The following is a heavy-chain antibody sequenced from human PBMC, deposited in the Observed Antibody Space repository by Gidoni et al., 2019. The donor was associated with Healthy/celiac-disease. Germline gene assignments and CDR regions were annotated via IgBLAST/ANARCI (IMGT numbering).Heavy chain of an antibody. J-gene: IGHJ4*02. D-gene: IGHD2-21*02. CDR3: AGGVTGSRVSAVSFDY. Sequence: QVQLVQSVAVVKKPRASVKDSCSASGYPLTSYYLHCVRQAPGQGLAWMGIINPSGGSTSYAQKFQGRVTMTRDTSTSAVYMELSSRRSEDTAVYCCAGGVTGSRVSAVSFDYWGQGTLVTVSS. CDR1: GYPLTSYY. CDR2: INPSGGST. V-gene: IGHV1-46*01.